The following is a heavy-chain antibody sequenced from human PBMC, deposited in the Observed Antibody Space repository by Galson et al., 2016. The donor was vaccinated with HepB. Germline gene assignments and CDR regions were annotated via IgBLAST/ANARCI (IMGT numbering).Heavy chain of an antibody. V-gene: IGHV5-51*01. J-gene: IGHJ4*02. D-gene: IGHD3-22*01. CDR3: GRLSYYYDSSAYYVSGDFNY. CDR2: IFPGDSDT. Sequence: QSGAEVKKPGESLKISCKGSGYNFPNSWIGWVRQMPGKGLEWMGIIFPGDSDTRYSPSFQGQVTISADKSITTAYLQWSSLKASDTAMYYCGRLSYYYDSSAYYVSGDFNYWGQGALVTVSS. CDR1: GYNFPNSW.